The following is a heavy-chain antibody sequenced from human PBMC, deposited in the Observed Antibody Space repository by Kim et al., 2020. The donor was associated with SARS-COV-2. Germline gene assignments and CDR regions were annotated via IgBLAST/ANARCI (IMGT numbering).Heavy chain of an antibody. Sequence: SETLSLTCTVSGGSISSGDYYWSWIRQPPGKGLEWFGYIYHSGKTNYNPSLESRLTLAVDTSKNQFSLKLNSVTAADTAVYFCAGRGYAFEFWGEGPPVTVSS. J-gene: IGHJ4*02. V-gene: IGHV4-30-4*01. CDR2: IYHSGKT. CDR1: GGSISSGDYY. D-gene: IGHD5-12*01. CDR3: AGRGYAFEF.